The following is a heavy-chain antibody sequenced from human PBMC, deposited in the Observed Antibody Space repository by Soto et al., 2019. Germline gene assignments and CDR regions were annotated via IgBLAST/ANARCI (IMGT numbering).Heavy chain of an antibody. D-gene: IGHD6-13*01. J-gene: IGHJ6*02. CDR2: IYYSGST. CDR3: ARQQLLPYYYALDV. CDR1: GGSISSGGYY. V-gene: IGHV4-31*03. Sequence: SETLSLTCTVSGGSISSGGYYWSWIRQHPGKGLEWIGYIYYSGSTYYNPSLKSRVTISVDTSRNLFSLKVNSVTAADTAVYYCARQQLLPYYYALDVWGQGTTVTVS.